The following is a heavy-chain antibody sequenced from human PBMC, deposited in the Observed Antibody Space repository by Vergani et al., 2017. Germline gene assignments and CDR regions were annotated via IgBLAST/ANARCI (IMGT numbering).Heavy chain of an antibody. CDR3: AAWRTTGTTNGFDP. Sequence: QLVQSGSQLKKPGASVKVSCKASGFTFTSSAMQWVRQARGQRLEWIGWIVVGSGNTNYAQKFQERVTITRDMSTSTAYMELSSLRSEDTAVYYCAAWRTTGTTNGFDPWGQGTLVTVSS. CDR1: GFTFTSSA. CDR2: IVVGSGNT. J-gene: IGHJ5*02. V-gene: IGHV1-58*02. D-gene: IGHD1-1*01.